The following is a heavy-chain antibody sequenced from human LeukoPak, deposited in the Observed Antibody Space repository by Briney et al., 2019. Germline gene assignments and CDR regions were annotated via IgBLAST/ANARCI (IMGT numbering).Heavy chain of an antibody. V-gene: IGHV4-34*01. D-gene: IGHD1-1*01. CDR3: AQNWNDDWFDP. CDR2: INHSGST. J-gene: IGHJ5*02. Sequence: PSETPSLTCAVYGGSFSGYYWSWIRQPPGKGLEWIGEINHSGSTNYNPSLKSRVTISVDTSKNQFSLKLSSVTAADTAAYYCAQNWNDDWFDPWGQGTLVTASS. CDR1: GGSFSGYY.